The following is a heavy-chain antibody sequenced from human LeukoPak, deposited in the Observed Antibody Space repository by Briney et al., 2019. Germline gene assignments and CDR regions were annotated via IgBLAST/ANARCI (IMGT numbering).Heavy chain of an antibody. CDR3: ARDTAEYSSSSHFD. CDR1: GGSISSGGYY. V-gene: IGHV4-30-2*01. J-gene: IGHJ4*02. CDR2: IYHSGST. D-gene: IGHD6-6*01. Sequence: SETLSLTCTVSGGSISSGGYYWSWIRQPPGKGLEWIGYIYHSGSTYYSPSLKSRVTISVDRSKNQFSLKLSSVTAADTAVYYCARDTAEYSSSSHFDWGQGTLVTVSS.